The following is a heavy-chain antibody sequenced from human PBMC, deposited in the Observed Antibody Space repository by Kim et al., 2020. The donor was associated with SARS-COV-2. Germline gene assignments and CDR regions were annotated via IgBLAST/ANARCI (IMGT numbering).Heavy chain of an antibody. J-gene: IGHJ6*02. CDR3: ARRGNGYSSSWYTENYYGMDV. CDR2: IDPSDSYT. CDR1: GYSFTSYW. Sequence: GESLKISCKGSGYSFTSYWISWVRQMPGKGLEWMGRIDPSDSYTNYSPSFQGHVTISADKSISTAYLQWSSLKASDTAMYYCARRGNGYSSSWYTENYYGMDVWGQGTTVTVSS. D-gene: IGHD6-13*01. V-gene: IGHV5-10-1*01.